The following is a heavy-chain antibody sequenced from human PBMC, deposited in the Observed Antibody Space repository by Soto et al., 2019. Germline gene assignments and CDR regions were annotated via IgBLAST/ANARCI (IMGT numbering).Heavy chain of an antibody. CDR3: ARDGDIVVVVAATGHYYGMDV. CDR2: ISAYNGNT. Sequence: ASVKVSCKASGYTFTSYGISWVRQAPGQGLEWMGWISAYNGNTKYAQKFQGRVTMTTDTSTSTAYMELRSLRSDDTAVYYCARDGDIVVVVAATGHYYGMDVWGQGTTVTVSS. V-gene: IGHV1-18*04. J-gene: IGHJ6*02. CDR1: GYTFTSYG. D-gene: IGHD2-15*01.